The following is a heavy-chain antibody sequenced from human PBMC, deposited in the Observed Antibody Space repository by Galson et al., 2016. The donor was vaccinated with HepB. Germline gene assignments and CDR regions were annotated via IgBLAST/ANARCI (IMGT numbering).Heavy chain of an antibody. CDR2: INACNGNT. CDR3: ARPYDSYYHIDD. D-gene: IGHD3-16*01. V-gene: IGHV1-3*01. Sequence: SVKVSCKASGYTFTSYIIHWVRQAPGQRLEWMGWINACNGNTKYSQKFQGRVTITDDTSARTAYMELRSLRSEDTAVYYCARPYDSYYHIDDWGKGTTVTVS. J-gene: IGHJ6*03. CDR1: GYTFTSYI.